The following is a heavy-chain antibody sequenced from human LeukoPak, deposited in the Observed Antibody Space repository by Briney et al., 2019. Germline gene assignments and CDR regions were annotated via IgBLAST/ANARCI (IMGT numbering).Heavy chain of an antibody. V-gene: IGHV4-34*01. D-gene: IGHD2-2*01. Sequence: PSETLSLTCGVSGGSLSGYFWTWIRQPPGKGLECIGEINHSGRTDYNPSLKSRVTISVDTSKNQFSLRLSTVTAADTAVYYCARGWPIVVVPAAMGAGNWFDPWGQGTLVTVSS. J-gene: IGHJ5*02. CDR2: INHSGRT. CDR3: ARGWPIVVVPAAMGAGNWFDP. CDR1: GGSLSGYF.